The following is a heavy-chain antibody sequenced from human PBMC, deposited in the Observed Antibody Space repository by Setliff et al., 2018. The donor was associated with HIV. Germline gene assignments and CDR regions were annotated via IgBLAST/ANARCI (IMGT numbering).Heavy chain of an antibody. V-gene: IGHV1-69*13. CDR1: GGTFSLYA. CDR3: ARPGRSGVFDY. Sequence: SVKVSCKASGGTFSLYAINWVRQAPGQGLEWMGGIIPIFGTANYAQKFQGRVTITADESTSTAYMELSSLRSEDTAVYYCARPGRSGVFDYWGQGTLVTVSS. CDR2: IIPIFGTA. J-gene: IGHJ4*02. D-gene: IGHD1-26*01.